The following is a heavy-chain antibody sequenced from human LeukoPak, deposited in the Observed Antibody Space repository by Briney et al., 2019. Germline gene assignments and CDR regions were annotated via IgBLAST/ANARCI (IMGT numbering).Heavy chain of an antibody. CDR2: ISYDGSNK. D-gene: IGHD3-22*01. Sequence: VGSLRLSCAASGFTVSSYAMHWVRQAPGKGLEWVAVISYDGSNKYYADSVKGRFTISRDNSKNTLYLQMNSLRAEDTAVYYCARPLTDITMIVVADDAFDIWGQGTMVTVSS. CDR3: ARPLTDITMIVVADDAFDI. V-gene: IGHV3-30-3*01. J-gene: IGHJ3*02. CDR1: GFTVSSYA.